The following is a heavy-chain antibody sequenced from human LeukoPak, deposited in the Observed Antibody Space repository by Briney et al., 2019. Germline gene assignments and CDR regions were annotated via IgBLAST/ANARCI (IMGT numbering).Heavy chain of an antibody. J-gene: IGHJ3*02. V-gene: IGHV3-11*04. CDR1: GFTLSDYY. CDR3: ARDLGPHRSSPNTGAFDI. CDR2: IAPAGTT. D-gene: IGHD6-6*01. Sequence: WGSLRLSCAASGFTLSDYYMTWIRQAPGKVLEWVSYIAPAGTTYYADSVKGRFTISRDNAKTSLYLQMTNLRADDTAVYYCARDLGPHRSSPNTGAFDIWGQGTVVTVSS.